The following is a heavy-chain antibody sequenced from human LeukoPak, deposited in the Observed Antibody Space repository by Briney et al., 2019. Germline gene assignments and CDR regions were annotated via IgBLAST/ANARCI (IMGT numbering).Heavy chain of an antibody. D-gene: IGHD6-13*01. CDR3: VRAAITATGTRYFHL. CDR1: GYTFTTYG. CDR2: ISAYDGDT. Sequence: GASVKLSCKASGYTFTTYGISWVRQAPGQGLELMGLISAYDGDTKYAQNFQGRVTMTTDTSTNTAYMQLWSLRAEDAAVYYCVRAAITATGTRYFHLWGQGTLVTVSS. V-gene: IGHV1-18*01. J-gene: IGHJ1*01.